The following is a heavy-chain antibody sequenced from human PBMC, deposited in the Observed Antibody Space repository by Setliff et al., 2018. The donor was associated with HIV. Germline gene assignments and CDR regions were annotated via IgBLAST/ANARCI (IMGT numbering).Heavy chain of an antibody. Sequence: KPSETRSLTCAVSGYSISTNEWWGWIRQPPGKGLAWIGYISNSGKIYYDPSLNSRVTLSVDTSKNQLTLKLTSVTAEDTGVYYCARTVPHSAAQDAFDIWGQGTVVTVSS. CDR1: GYSISTNEW. D-gene: IGHD4-4*01. CDR2: ISNSGKI. V-gene: IGHV4-28*05. J-gene: IGHJ3*02. CDR3: ARTVPHSAAQDAFDI.